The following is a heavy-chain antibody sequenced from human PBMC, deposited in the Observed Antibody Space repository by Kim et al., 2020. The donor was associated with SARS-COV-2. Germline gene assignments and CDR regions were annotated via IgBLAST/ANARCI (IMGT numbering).Heavy chain of an antibody. CDR2: IIPIFGTA. V-gene: IGHV1-69*13. J-gene: IGHJ6*02. CDR3: ARNRYCSGGSCYSKRDYYYYYGMDV. D-gene: IGHD2-15*01. CDR1: GGTFSSYA. Sequence: SVKVSCKASGGTFSSYAISWVRQAPGQGLEWMGGIIPIFGTANYAQKFQGRVTITADESTSTAYMELSSLRSEDTAVYYCARNRYCSGGSCYSKRDYYYYYGMDVWGQGTTVTVSS.